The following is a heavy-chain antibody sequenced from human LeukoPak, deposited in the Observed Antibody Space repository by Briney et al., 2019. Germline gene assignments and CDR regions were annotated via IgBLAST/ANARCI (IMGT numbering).Heavy chain of an antibody. CDR2: MYSGGDT. J-gene: IGHJ5*02. CDR1: GFTVSDNY. Sequence: GGSLRLSCAASGFTVSDNYMSWVRQAPGQGLEWVSVMYSGGDTYYANSVKGRFTFSRDISKNTLLLQMNGLTTEDTAMYYCARDAPQVPAAGVLASWGQGTLVTVSS. D-gene: IGHD6-13*01. CDR3: ARDAPQVPAAGVLAS. V-gene: IGHV3-53*01.